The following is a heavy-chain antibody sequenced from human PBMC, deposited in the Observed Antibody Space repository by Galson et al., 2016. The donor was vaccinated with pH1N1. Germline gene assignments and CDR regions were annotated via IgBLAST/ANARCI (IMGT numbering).Heavy chain of an antibody. CDR1: DYSISSGYY. V-gene: IGHV4-38-2*01. Sequence: ETLSLTCAVSDYSISSGYYWGWIRQPPGKGLEWIGSIYHSGSTYYNPSLKSRVTISVDTSKNQFSLKLSSVTAADTAVYYCARLARYYTPFDYWGQGTLVTVSS. CDR3: ARLARYYTPFDY. D-gene: IGHD3-3*01. J-gene: IGHJ4*02. CDR2: IYHSGST.